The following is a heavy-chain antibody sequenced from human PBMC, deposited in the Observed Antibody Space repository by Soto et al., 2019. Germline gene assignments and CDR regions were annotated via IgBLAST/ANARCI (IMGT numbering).Heavy chain of an antibody. V-gene: IGHV3-49*04. CDR3: TRVGGYSKTAY. D-gene: IGHD3-22*01. CDR1: GFPLGDYG. Sequence: PGGSLRLSCTASGFPLGDYGVSWVRQAPGKGLEWVGFIRREVYGGTTEYAASVKGRFVFSRDDSENIAYLQMNSLKTEDTAVYYCTRVGGYSKTAYWGRGTLVTVSS. CDR2: IRREVYGGTT. J-gene: IGHJ4*02.